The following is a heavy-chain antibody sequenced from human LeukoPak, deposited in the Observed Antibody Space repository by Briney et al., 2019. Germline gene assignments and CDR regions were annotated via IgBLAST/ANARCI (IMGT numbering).Heavy chain of an antibody. Sequence: SETLSLTCTVSGGSINNYYWSWIRQPAGKGLEWIGRIYTRGSTNYNPSLKSRVTMSVDTSKNQFSLKLSSVTAADTAVYYCARGRYCSADICSGGDAFDIWGQGTMVSVSA. CDR1: GGSINNYY. J-gene: IGHJ3*02. CDR2: IYTRGST. D-gene: IGHD2-15*01. V-gene: IGHV4-4*07. CDR3: ARGRYCSADICSGGDAFDI.